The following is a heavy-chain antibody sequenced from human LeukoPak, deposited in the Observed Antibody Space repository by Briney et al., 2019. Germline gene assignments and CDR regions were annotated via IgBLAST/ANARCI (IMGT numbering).Heavy chain of an antibody. CDR2: INHSGST. D-gene: IGHD5-24*01. Sequence: SDTLSLTCAVYGGSFSGYYWSWIRKPPGKGRVWIGEINHSGSTNYNPSLKSRVTISVDTSKNQFSLKLSSVTAADTAVYYCASHRWGRDGYNWDYWGQGTLVTVSS. CDR1: GGSFSGYY. J-gene: IGHJ4*02. CDR3: ASHRWGRDGYNWDY. V-gene: IGHV4-34*01.